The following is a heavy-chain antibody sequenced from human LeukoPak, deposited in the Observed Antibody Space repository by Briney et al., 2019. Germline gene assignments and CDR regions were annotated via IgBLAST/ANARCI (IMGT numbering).Heavy chain of an antibody. Sequence: PGGSLRLSCAASGFTFSSYSMNWVRQAPGKGLEWVAVISYDGSNKYYADSVKGRFTISRDNSKNTLYLQMNSLRAEDTAVYYCAGDLYDFWSGNFDYWGQGTLVTVSS. J-gene: IGHJ4*02. CDR3: AGDLYDFWSGNFDY. CDR2: ISYDGSNK. D-gene: IGHD3-3*01. V-gene: IGHV3-30*03. CDR1: GFTFSSYS.